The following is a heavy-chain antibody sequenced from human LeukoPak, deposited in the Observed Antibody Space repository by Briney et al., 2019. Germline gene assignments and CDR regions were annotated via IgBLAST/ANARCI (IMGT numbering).Heavy chain of an antibody. CDR1: AGSFISSSHH. CDR2: VYYGRTT. D-gene: IGHD5-12*01. V-gene: IGHV4-39*01. Sequence: SETLSLTCTVSAGSFISSSHHWGWIRQSPGRGPEWIGSVYYGRTTYYNPSLDGRVTVSLDTSANQFSLQLNSVTAADTAVYYCVRHDGRGGATMGAFDSWGQGSLVTVSS. CDR3: VRHDGRGGATMGAFDS. J-gene: IGHJ5*01.